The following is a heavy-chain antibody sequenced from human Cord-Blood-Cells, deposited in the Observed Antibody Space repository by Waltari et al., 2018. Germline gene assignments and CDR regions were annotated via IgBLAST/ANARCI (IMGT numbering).Heavy chain of an antibody. CDR2: TYYRSKWYN. CDR3: VRGPGIAAAGTRGFDY. D-gene: IGHD6-13*01. V-gene: IGHV6-1*01. CDR1: ADSVSSHSAA. Sequence: QVQLQQSGSGLGKPSQTLSLPCAISADSVSSHSAAWNWIRQSPSRGLEWLGRTYYRSKWYNDYAVSGKSRITNNPATSKNQFSLQLNSVTPEDTAVYDCVRGPGIAAAGTRGFDYWGQGTLVTVSS. J-gene: IGHJ4*02.